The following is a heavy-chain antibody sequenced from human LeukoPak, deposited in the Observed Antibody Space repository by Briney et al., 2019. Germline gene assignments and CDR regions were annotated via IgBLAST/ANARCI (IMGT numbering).Heavy chain of an antibody. J-gene: IGHJ4*02. CDR3: VRRPRDSSGYDFSYYFDY. CDR2: INHRGST. V-gene: IGHV4-34*01. Sequence: SETLSLTCAVYGASFSAYYWTWIRQPPAKGLEWIGEINHRGSTNYNPSLKSRLTISVDTSNNQLSLKLSSVTAADSAVYFCVRRPRDSSGYDFSYYFDYWGQGTLVTVSS. CDR1: GASFSAYY. D-gene: IGHD3-22*01.